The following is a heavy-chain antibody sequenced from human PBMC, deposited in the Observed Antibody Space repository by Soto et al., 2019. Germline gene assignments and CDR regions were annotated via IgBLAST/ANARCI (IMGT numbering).Heavy chain of an antibody. CDR3: ARHGGYGDYWYFDL. D-gene: IGHD4-17*01. J-gene: IGHJ2*01. Sequence: EVQLVQSGAEVKEPGQSLKISCKGSGYSFSSYRIAWVRQMPGRGLECMGILYPGHSDTRYSPSFQGQVTISVDMSISTAYLQWSTLKASDTAIYYCARHGGYGDYWYFDLWGRGTLVTVSP. CDR2: LYPGHSDT. CDR1: GYSFSSYR. V-gene: IGHV5-51*01.